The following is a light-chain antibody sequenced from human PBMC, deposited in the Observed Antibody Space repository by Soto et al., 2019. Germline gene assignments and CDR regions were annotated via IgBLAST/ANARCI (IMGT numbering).Light chain of an antibody. J-gene: IGLJ2*01. CDR3: SSYTSSSTPYVV. CDR1: SSDVGAYNY. V-gene: IGLV2-14*01. CDR2: DVS. Sequence: QSVLTQPASVSGSPGQSITLSCTGTSSDVGAYNYVSWYQQHPGKAPKLMIYDVSNRPSGVSNRFSGSKSGNTASLTISGLQAEDEADYYCSSYTSSSTPYVVFGGGTKLTVL.